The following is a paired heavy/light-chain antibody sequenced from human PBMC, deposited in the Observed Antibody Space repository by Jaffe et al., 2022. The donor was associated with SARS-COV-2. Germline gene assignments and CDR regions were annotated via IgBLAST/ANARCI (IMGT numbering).Light chain of an antibody. Sequence: EIVLTQSPATLSLSPGERATLSCRASQSVSSYLAWFQQKPGQAPRLLVYTTSFRATGIPTRFSGSGSGTDFTLTISSLDPEDFAVYYCQQRSSWPLTFGGGTKVEIK. V-gene: IGKV3-11*01. CDR3: QQRSSWPLT. CDR1: QSVSSY. J-gene: IGKJ4*01. CDR2: TTS.
Heavy chain of an antibody. Sequence: EVQLVESGGGLVQPGGSLRLSCVASGFTFSSYNMNWVRQAPGRGLEWVSHISSSSTAIHSADSVKGRFTISRDNAKNSLFLQMDSLRDEDTAVYYCASGSPIPFEHWGQGTLVTVSS. D-gene: IGHD6-13*01. CDR3: ASGSPIPFEH. CDR1: GFTFSSYN. J-gene: IGHJ4*02. V-gene: IGHV3-48*02. CDR2: ISSSSTAI.